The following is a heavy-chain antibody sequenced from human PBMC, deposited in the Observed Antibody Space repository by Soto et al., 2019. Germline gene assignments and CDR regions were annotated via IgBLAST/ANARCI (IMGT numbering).Heavy chain of an antibody. J-gene: IGHJ5*02. Sequence: SETLSLTCSVYGWSFSGYYWSWIRQPPGKGLEWIGEINHSGSTNYNPSLKSRVTISVDTSKNQFSLKLSSVTAADTAVYYCWGYCSSTSCYSGNNWFDPWGQGTLVTVPS. D-gene: IGHD2-2*01. CDR1: GWSFSGYY. CDR3: WGYCSSTSCYSGNNWFDP. V-gene: IGHV4-34*01. CDR2: INHSGST.